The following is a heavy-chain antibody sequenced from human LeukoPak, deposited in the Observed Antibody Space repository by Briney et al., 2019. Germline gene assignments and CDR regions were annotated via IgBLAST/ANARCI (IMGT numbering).Heavy chain of an antibody. J-gene: IGHJ5*02. CDR2: IYYVGST. CDR1: IDAFTSHY. Sequence: SETLSLTCIVSIDAFTSHYWRWIRQPPGKGLEWIGYIYYVGSTNYNPPLKSRVTISVDTSKGEFSLKLRSVTAAYTAVYYWARLEGSGSYPISTWGQGILVTASS. D-gene: IGHD3-10*01. V-gene: IGHV4-59*11. CDR3: ARLEGSGSYPIST.